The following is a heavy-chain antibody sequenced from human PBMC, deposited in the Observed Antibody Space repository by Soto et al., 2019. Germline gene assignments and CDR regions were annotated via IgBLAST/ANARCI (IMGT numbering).Heavy chain of an antibody. CDR2: INAGNGNT. CDR1: GYTFPSYA. V-gene: IGHV1-3*01. Sequence: ASVKVSCKASGYTFPSYAMHWVRQAPGQRLEWMGWINAGNGNTKYSQKFQGRVTITRDTSASTAYMELSSLRSEDTAVYYCARLSGYDYPYYYYYMDVWGKGTTVTVSS. D-gene: IGHD5-12*01. CDR3: ARLSGYDYPYYYYYMDV. J-gene: IGHJ6*03.